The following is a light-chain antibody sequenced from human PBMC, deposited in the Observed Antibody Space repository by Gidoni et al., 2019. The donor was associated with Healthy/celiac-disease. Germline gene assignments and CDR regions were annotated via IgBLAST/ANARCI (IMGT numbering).Light chain of an antibody. CDR2: AAS. V-gene: IGKV1-39*01. Sequence: DIQMTQSPSSLSASGGDRVTITCRASQSISSYLNWYQQKPGKAPKLLIYAASSLQSGVTSRFSGSGSGTDFTLTISSLQPEDFATYYCQQSYSTPLTFGGGTKVEIK. CDR1: QSISSY. CDR3: QQSYSTPLT. J-gene: IGKJ4*01.